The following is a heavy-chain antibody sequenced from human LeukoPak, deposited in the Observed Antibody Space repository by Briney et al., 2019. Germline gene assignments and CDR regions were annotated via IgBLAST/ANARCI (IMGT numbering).Heavy chain of an antibody. CDR3: ARDPYSGAYYEGYYYYYMDV. Sequence: GGSLRLSCAASGFTFSSYWMSWVRQAPGKGLEWVANIKQDGREKYYVDPVKGRFTISRDNAKNSLYLQMNSLRAEDTAVYYCARDPYSGAYYEGYYYYYMDVWGKGTTVTVSS. CDR2: IKQDGREK. CDR1: GFTFSSYW. D-gene: IGHD1-26*01. J-gene: IGHJ6*03. V-gene: IGHV3-7*01.